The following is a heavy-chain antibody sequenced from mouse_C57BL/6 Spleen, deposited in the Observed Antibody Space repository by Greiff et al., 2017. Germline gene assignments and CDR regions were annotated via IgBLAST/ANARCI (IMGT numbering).Heavy chain of an antibody. D-gene: IGHD1-1*01. CDR3: AREGNITTVVASDYYAMDY. CDR2: INPGSGGT. CDR1: GYAFTNYL. J-gene: IGHJ4*01. V-gene: IGHV1-54*01. Sequence: VQLQQSGAELVRPGTSVKVSCKASGYAFTNYLIEWVKQRPGQGLEWIGVINPGSGGTNYNEKFKGKATLTADKSSSTAYMQLSSLTSEDSAVYFCAREGNITTVVASDYYAMDYWGQGTSVTVAS.